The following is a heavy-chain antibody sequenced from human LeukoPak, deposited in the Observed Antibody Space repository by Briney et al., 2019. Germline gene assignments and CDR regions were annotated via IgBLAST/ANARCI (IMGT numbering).Heavy chain of an antibody. CDR2: IYYSGST. Sequence: KPSETLSLTCTVSGGSISSSSYYWGWIRQPPGKGLEWIGSIYYSGSTYYNPSLKSRVTISVDTSKNQFSLKLSSVTAADTAVYYCARVAAALEGIIDWFDPWGQGTLVTVSS. CDR1: GGSISSSSYY. V-gene: IGHV4-39*01. J-gene: IGHJ5*02. CDR3: ARVAAALEGIIDWFDP. D-gene: IGHD6-13*01.